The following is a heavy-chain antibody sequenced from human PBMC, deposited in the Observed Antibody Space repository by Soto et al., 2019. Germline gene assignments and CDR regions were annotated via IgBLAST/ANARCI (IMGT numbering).Heavy chain of an antibody. Sequence: PGGSLRLSCAASGFTFNSYSMSWVRQAPGKGLEWVSYISSSSSTIYYADSVKGRFTISRDNAKNSLFLQMNSLRDEDTAVYYCARDSPYNSDLYEGFDYWGQGTLVTVSS. CDR2: ISSSSSTI. CDR1: GFTFNSYS. V-gene: IGHV3-48*02. CDR3: ARDSPYNSDLYEGFDY. D-gene: IGHD6-19*01. J-gene: IGHJ4*02.